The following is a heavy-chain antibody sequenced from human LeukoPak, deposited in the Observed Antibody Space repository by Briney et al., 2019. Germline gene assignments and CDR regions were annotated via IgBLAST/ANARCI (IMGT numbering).Heavy chain of an antibody. CDR1: RYTFTSYG. Sequence: SVKVSCKASRYTFTSYGISWVRQAPGQGLEGMGWISAYDGKTKNAQKLQGRVTMTTDTFTNTVYMELRSLRSDDTAVYYCARVRRITMVRGLKSDAFDIWGQGTMVTVSS. CDR2: ISAYDGKT. D-gene: IGHD3-10*01. V-gene: IGHV1-18*01. CDR3: ARVRRITMVRGLKSDAFDI. J-gene: IGHJ3*02.